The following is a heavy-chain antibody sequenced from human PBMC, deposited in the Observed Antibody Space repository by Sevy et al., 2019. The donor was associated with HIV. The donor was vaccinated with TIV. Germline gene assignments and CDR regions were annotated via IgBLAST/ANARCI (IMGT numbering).Heavy chain of an antibody. CDR1: GFTFSSYA. J-gene: IGHJ4*02. Sequence: GGSLRLSCAASGFTFSSYAMHWVRQAPGKGLEWVAIIPHDGMNEYYADSVKGRFTISRDNSKNTLSLQMNGLTTEDTAVYYCARDHSSYVSVRFDNWGQGTLVTVSS. CDR3: ARDHSSYVSVRFDN. V-gene: IGHV3-30*04. CDR2: IPHDGMNE. D-gene: IGHD6-6*01.